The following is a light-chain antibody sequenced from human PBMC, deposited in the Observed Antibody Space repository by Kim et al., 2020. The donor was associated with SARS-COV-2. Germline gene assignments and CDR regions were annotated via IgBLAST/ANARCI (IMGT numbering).Light chain of an antibody. CDR2: DND. Sequence: GQKITVARYGRSANIGNNSVSGYQQLPGTAPKLLIYDNDKRPSGIPDRFSGSKSGTSATLGITGLQPGDEADYYCGTWDSSLSAAVFGGGTQLTVL. CDR3: GTWDSSLSAAV. V-gene: IGLV1-51*01. J-gene: IGLJ2*01. CDR1: SANIGNNS.